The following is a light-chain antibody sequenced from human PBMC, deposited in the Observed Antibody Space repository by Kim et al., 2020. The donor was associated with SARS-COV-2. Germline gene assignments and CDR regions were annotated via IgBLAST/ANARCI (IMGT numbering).Light chain of an antibody. CDR1: QGVNNY. CDR3: QKYSTAPWT. J-gene: IGKJ1*01. Sequence: RATITSRASQGVNNYLVWYQQKPGKVPKVLIYPASTLQSGVPTRFSGSGSGTEFTLTISSLQPEDAATYYCQKYSTAPWTFGQGTKVDIK. V-gene: IGKV1-27*01. CDR2: PAS.